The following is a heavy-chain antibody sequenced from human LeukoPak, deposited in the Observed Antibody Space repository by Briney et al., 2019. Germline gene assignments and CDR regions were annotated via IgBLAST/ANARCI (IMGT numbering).Heavy chain of an antibody. CDR2: IYTSGST. D-gene: IGHD3-10*01. Sequence: PSETLSLTCTVSGGSISSSSYYWGWIRQPAGKGLEWIGRIYTSGSTNYNPSLKSRVTMSVDTSKNQFSLKLSSVTAADTAVYYCARVYGSGFVDYWGQGTLVTVSS. CDR1: GGSISSSSYY. CDR3: ARVYGSGFVDY. J-gene: IGHJ4*02. V-gene: IGHV4-61*02.